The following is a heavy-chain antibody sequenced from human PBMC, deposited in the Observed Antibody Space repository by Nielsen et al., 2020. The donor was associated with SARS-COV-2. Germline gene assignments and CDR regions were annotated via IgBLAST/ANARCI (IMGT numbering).Heavy chain of an antibody. D-gene: IGHD3-22*01. CDR1: GYTFTNNY. CDR3: ARDSSGTYRRVDY. V-gene: IGHV1-46*01. CDR2: INPTNGGT. J-gene: IGHJ4*02. Sequence: ASVNVSCKASGYTFTNNYMHWVRQAPGQGLEWMGLINPTNGGTTYAQKFLGTVTMTRDTSTSTVYMELSSLRSYDTAVYYCARDSSGTYRRVDYWGQGTLVTVSS.